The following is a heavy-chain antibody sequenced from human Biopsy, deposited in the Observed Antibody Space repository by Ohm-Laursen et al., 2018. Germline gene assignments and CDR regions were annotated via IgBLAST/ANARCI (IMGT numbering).Heavy chain of an antibody. CDR1: GYSFTSYG. V-gene: IGHV1-18*01. D-gene: IGHD5/OR15-5a*01. CDR2: ISGYNGNT. Sequence: ASVKVSCKAPGYSFTSYGISWVRQAPGEGLEWMGRISGYNGNTNYAQKFQGRVTMTADTSTSTVYMEVRGLRSDDTAVYYCARVTLPLYLDYWGQGTRVSVSS. J-gene: IGHJ4*02. CDR3: ARVTLPLYLDY.